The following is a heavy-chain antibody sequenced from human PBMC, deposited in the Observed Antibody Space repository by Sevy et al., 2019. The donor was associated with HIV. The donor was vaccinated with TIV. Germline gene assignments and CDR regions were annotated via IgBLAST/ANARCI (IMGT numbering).Heavy chain of an antibody. Sequence: GGSLRLSCAASGFTFSDYFMTWIRQAPGKGLEWVSYMSPSGGSIYYEASVKGRFTISRDNAKNSLFLQMNSLRAEDTAVYYCAKAGYDYPGIDYWGRGTLVTVSS. CDR2: MSPSGGSI. D-gene: IGHD5-12*01. V-gene: IGHV3-11*01. CDR1: GFTFSDYF. CDR3: AKAGYDYPGIDY. J-gene: IGHJ4*02.